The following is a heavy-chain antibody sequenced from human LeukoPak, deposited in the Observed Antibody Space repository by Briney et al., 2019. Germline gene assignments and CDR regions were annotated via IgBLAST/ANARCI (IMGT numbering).Heavy chain of an antibody. Sequence: GGSLRLSCAASGFTFKNYAVNWARQAPGKGLEWVSGISGSGSSPYYADSVKGRFTISRDNSKNTLYLQMNSLRAEDTGVYYCAKDHYWSIDYWGRGTLVTVSS. V-gene: IGHV3-23*01. CDR3: AKDHYWSIDY. J-gene: IGHJ4*02. CDR2: ISGSGSSP. CDR1: GFTFKNYA. D-gene: IGHD3-3*01.